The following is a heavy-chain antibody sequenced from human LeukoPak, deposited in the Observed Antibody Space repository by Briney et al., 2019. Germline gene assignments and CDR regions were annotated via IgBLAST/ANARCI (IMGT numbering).Heavy chain of an antibody. CDR1: GFTFSSYA. CDR3: AKASSSSGWYRYYYYGMDV. D-gene: IGHD6-19*01. J-gene: IGHJ6*02. Sequence: GGSLRLSCAASGFTFSSYAMGWVRQAPGKGLEWVSAISGSGGSTYYADSVKGRFTISRDNSKNTLYLQMNSLRAEDTAVYYCAKASSSSGWYRYYYYGMDVWGQGTTVTVSS. V-gene: IGHV3-23*01. CDR2: ISGSGGST.